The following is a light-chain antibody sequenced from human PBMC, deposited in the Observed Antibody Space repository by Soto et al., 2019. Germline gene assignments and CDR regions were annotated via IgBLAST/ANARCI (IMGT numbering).Light chain of an antibody. V-gene: IGLV2-14*03. CDR2: EVN. CDR3: SSYSDSDTKV. Sequence: LTQPASESGSPGQSITISCGGASSDVGAYIYVSWYQQFPGKAPKLIIYEVNNRPSGVSDRFSGSKSDTTAYLTISGLQAEDEADYYCSSYSDSDTKVFGTGTKVTVL. J-gene: IGLJ1*01. CDR1: SSDVGAYIY.